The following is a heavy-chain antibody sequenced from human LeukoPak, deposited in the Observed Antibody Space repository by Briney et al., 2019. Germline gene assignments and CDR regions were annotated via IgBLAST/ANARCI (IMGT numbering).Heavy chain of an antibody. CDR1: GGSINNYY. Sequence: PSETLSLTCTVSGGSINNYYWSWIRQPPGKGLEWIGNIYYNGSTYYNPSLKSRVTISVDTSKNQFSLKLSSVTAADTAVYYCARSFTQTGPFDIWGQGTMVTVSS. D-gene: IGHD1-14*01. CDR3: ARSFTQTGPFDI. J-gene: IGHJ3*02. CDR2: IYYNGST. V-gene: IGHV4-59*08.